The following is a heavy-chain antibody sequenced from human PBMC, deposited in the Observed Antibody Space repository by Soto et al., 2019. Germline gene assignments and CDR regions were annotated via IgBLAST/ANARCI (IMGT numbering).Heavy chain of an antibody. J-gene: IGHJ4*02. V-gene: IGHV4-39*01. CDR3: ARSFVD. Sequence: QLQLQESGPGLVKPSETLSLTCTVSDGSISSYDHYWGWIRQPPGKGLEWIGNIYSNVSTHSNPSLRSRVTISEDTSKTQFSLKLSSVTAADTAVYYCARSFVDWGQGTRVTVSS. CDR2: IYSNVST. CDR1: DGSISSYDHY.